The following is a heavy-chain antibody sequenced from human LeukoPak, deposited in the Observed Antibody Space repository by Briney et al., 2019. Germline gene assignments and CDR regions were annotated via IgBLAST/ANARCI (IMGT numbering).Heavy chain of an antibody. D-gene: IGHD1-26*01. V-gene: IGHV3-23*01. CDR2: ISGSGVTT. Sequence: GGSLRLSCVASGFTFSSYAMSWVRQAPGKGLDWVSAISGSGVTTHYAGSVKGRFSIPRDNSKNTLYLQMNSLRAEDTALYYCAKKVVVGATSPYSDFQDWGQGTLVTVSS. CDR1: GFTFSSYA. J-gene: IGHJ1*01. CDR3: AKKVVVGATSPYSDFQD.